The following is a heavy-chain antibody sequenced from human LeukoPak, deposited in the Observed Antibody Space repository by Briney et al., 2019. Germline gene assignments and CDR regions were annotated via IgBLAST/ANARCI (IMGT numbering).Heavy chain of an antibody. CDR1: GFTFSSYS. D-gene: IGHD2-2*01. CDR2: ISSTGTYI. CDR3: ARDPSVVPAAVNWFDP. Sequence: GGSLRLSCAASGFTFSSYSMNWVRQAPGKGLEWVSSISSTGTYIYYADSVKGRFTISRDNAKNSLYLQMNSLRAEDTAVHYCARDPSVVPAAVNWFDPWGQGTLVTVSS. V-gene: IGHV3-21*01. J-gene: IGHJ5*02.